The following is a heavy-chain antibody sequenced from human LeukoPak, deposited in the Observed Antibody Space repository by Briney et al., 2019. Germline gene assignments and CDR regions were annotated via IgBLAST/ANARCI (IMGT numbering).Heavy chain of an antibody. D-gene: IGHD3-22*01. CDR3: ARVVDYYDSSGTNFDY. Sequence: SSETLSLTCTVSGGSISSYYWSWIRQPPGKGLEWIGYIYYSGSTNYNPSLKSRVTISVDTSKNQFSLKLSSVTAADTAVYYCARVVDYYDSSGTNFDYWGQGTLVTVSS. J-gene: IGHJ4*02. V-gene: IGHV4-59*12. CDR2: IYYSGST. CDR1: GGSISSYY.